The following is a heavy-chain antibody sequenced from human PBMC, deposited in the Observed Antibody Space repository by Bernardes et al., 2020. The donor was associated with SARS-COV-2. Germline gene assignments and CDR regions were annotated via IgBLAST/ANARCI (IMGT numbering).Heavy chain of an antibody. D-gene: IGHD6-19*01. J-gene: IGHJ4*02. CDR3: ATRGPDAYSSGWPYDY. CDR2: FDPEDGEI. CDR1: GGSLSALA. Sequence: ASVKVSCKVSGGSLSALAMHWVRQTPGKGLEWVGGFDPEDGEISYAQKFQGRVTMTEDTSTDTAYMELNSLRSQDTAVYYCATRGPDAYSSGWPYDYWGQGTLVTVSS. V-gene: IGHV1-24*01.